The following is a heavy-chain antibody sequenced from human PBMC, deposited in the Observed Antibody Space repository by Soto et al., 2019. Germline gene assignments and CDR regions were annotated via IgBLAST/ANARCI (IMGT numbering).Heavy chain of an antibody. CDR2: IYYSGST. J-gene: IGHJ4*02. CDR1: GGSISSGGYY. D-gene: IGHD3-22*01. CDR3: ARLKDLGYYYDSSGYHFDY. Sequence: SETLSLTCTVSGGSISSGGYYWSWIRQHPGKGLEWIGSIYYSGSTYYNPSLKSRVTISVDTSKNQFSLKLSSVTAADTAVYYCARLKDLGYYYDSSGYHFDYWGQGTLVTVSS. V-gene: IGHV4-39*01.